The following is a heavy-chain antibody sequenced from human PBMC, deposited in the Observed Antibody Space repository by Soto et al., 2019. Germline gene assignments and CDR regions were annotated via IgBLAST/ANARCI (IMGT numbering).Heavy chain of an antibody. CDR2: IYSGGST. D-gene: IGHD1-1*01. Sequence: EVQLVETGGGLIQPGGSLRLSCAASGFTVSSNYMSWVRQAPGKGLEWVSVIYSGGSTYYADPVKGRFTISRDNSKNTLYLQMNSLRAEDTAVYYCARDSASSQSHDLDYYYGMDVWGQGTTVTVSS. J-gene: IGHJ6*02. CDR3: ARDSASSQSHDLDYYYGMDV. CDR1: GFTVSSNY. V-gene: IGHV3-53*02.